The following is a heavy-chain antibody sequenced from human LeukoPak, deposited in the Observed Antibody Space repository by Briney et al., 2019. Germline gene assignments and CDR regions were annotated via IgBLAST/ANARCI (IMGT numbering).Heavy chain of an antibody. CDR1: GGSISSSNW. J-gene: IGHJ4*02. Sequence: SGTLSLTCAISGGSISSSNWWTWVRQPPGKGLEWVGEIYLRGNTNYNPSLESRVSISVDESKTQLSLRLESVTAADTAVYYCARGTITTVTDSWGPGTLVTVSS. CDR2: IYLRGNT. CDR3: ARGTITTVTDS. V-gene: IGHV4-4*02. D-gene: IGHD4-17*01.